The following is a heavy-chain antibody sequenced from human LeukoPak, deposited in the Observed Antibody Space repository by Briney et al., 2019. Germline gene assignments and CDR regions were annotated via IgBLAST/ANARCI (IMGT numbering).Heavy chain of an antibody. Sequence: SETLSLTCAVYGGSFSGYYWSWIRQPPGKGLEWIGEINHSGSTNYNPSLKSRVTISVDTSKNQFSLKLSSVTAADTAVYYCASRYSSSSYGMDVWGQGTTVTVSS. D-gene: IGHD6-6*01. V-gene: IGHV4-34*01. CDR3: ASRYSSSSYGMDV. J-gene: IGHJ6*02. CDR2: INHSGST. CDR1: GGSFSGYY.